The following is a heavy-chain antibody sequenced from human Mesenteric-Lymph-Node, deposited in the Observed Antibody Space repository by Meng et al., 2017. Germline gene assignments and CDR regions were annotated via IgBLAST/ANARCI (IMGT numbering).Heavy chain of an antibody. CDR1: RFTLSNFP. J-gene: IGHJ3*02. V-gene: IGHV3-23*01. D-gene: IGHD6-19*01. Sequence: EPLKISCVASRFTLSNFPMSWVRQAPGKGLEWVAAISDSGDSRSYADSVKGRFTISRDNSKNTLDVQMNGLRAEDTAVYYCAKGLRSHHDAFDIWGQGTMVTVSS. CDR3: AKGLRSHHDAFDI. CDR2: ISDSGDSR.